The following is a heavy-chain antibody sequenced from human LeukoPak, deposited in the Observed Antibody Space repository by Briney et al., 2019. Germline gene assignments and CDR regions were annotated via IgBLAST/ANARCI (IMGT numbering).Heavy chain of an antibody. V-gene: IGHV4-59*08. D-gene: IGHD4-17*01. Sequence: SETLSLTCTVSGGSISSYYWNWIRQPPGKGLEWIGHIYYSGSANYNPSLKSRVTISVDTSKNQFSLKLSSVTAADTAVYYCARQPTTVTMNDAFDIWGQGTMVTVSS. J-gene: IGHJ3*02. CDR2: IYYSGSA. CDR3: ARQPTTVTMNDAFDI. CDR1: GGSISSYY.